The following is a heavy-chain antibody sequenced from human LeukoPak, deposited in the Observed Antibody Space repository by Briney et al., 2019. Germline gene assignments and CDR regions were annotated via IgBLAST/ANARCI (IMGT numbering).Heavy chain of an antibody. CDR1: RGTFSSYY. V-gene: IGHV1-2*02. J-gene: IGHJ6*03. CDR3: ARERRSYGYYYYYLDL. Sequence: GPRVKLFYNASRGTFSSYYISWVRQAPGQGLGWMGWITPNSGGKNYAQKLQDRDTVTRDTSLSTAYVAQHRMRSDHTDVSLCARERRSYGYYYYYLDLWGKETRVTVSS. D-gene: IGHD5-18*01. CDR2: ITPNSGGK.